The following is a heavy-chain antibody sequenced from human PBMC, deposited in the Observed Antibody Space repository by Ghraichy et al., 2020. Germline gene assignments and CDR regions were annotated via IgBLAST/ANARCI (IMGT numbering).Heavy chain of an antibody. D-gene: IGHD6-19*01. Sequence: GGSLRLSCTLSGSTFSDNYMTWIRQAPGKGLEWVAYISGDGATTSYADSVSGRFTISRDNARSSLFLQMNRLRAEDMAVYYCARDGYSSGWFYWGLGSKVIVSS. J-gene: IGHJ4*03. CDR3: ARDGYSSGWFY. V-gene: IGHV3-11*01. CDR2: ISGDGATT. CDR1: GSTFSDNY.